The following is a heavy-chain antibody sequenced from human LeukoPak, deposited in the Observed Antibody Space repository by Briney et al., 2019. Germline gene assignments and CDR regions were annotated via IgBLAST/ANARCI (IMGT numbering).Heavy chain of an antibody. J-gene: IGHJ4*02. D-gene: IGHD3-16*01. V-gene: IGHV3-23*01. CDR2: ISGSGGST. CDR1: GFTFSSYA. Sequence: GGSLRLSCAASGFTFSSYAMRWVRQAPGKGLEWVSAISGSGGSTYYADSVKGRFTISRDNSKNTLYLQMNSLRAEDTAVYYCAKAGSRLVYFDYWGQGTLVTVSS. CDR3: AKAGSRLVYFDY.